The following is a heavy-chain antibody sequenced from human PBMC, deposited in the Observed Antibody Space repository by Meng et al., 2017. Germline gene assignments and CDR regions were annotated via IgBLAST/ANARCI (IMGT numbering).Heavy chain of an antibody. J-gene: IGHJ4*02. V-gene: IGHV4-4*02. CDR2: IYHSGST. CDR1: GGSISSSNW. CDR3: ARDLTDGIAAAAPPNYFDY. Sequence: QVQPQGSGPGLGKTSGTLSLTCAVPGGSISSSNWWSWVRQPPGKGLEWIGEIYHSGSTNYNPSLKSRVTISVDKSKNQFSLKLSSVTAADTAVYYCARDLTDGIAAAAPPNYFDYWGQGTLVTVSS. D-gene: IGHD6-13*01.